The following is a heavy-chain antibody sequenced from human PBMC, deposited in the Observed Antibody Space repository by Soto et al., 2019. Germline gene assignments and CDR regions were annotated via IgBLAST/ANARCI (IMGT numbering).Heavy chain of an antibody. D-gene: IGHD2-2*01. J-gene: IGHJ4*02. CDR3: ARGPTNQEYCSSTSCSVDY. CDR2: INHSGST. Sequence: SETLSLTCAVYGGSFSGYYWRWTRQPTGKGLEWIGEINHSGSTNYNPSLKSRVTISVDTSKNQFSLKLSSVTAADTAVYYCARGPTNQEYCSSTSCSVDYWGQGTLVTVSS. CDR1: GGSFSGYY. V-gene: IGHV4-34*01.